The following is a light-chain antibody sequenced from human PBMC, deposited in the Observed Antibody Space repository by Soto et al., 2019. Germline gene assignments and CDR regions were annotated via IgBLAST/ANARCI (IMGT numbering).Light chain of an antibody. CDR1: QSISSW. V-gene: IGKV1-5*03. Sequence: DIQMTQSPSSLSASVGDRVTITCRASQSISSWLAWYQHKPGKAPKLLIYKASSLESGVPSRFSGSGSGTEFTLTNSTLQPEDFASYYCLQYNSHSWTFGQETKVEMK. CDR3: LQYNSHSWT. J-gene: IGKJ1*01. CDR2: KAS.